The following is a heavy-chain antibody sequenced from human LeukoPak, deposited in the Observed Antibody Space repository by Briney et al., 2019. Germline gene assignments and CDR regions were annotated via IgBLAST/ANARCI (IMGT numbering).Heavy chain of an antibody. Sequence: SQTLSLTCNVSGDSLSTYYWSWIRQPPGKGLEWIGYIHYSGSTNYNPSLRSRVTVSVDTSKNQISLKLSSVTAADTAVYYCASTLQWLAFDYWGQGTLVTVSS. V-gene: IGHV4-59*01. CDR1: GDSLSTYY. J-gene: IGHJ4*02. CDR2: IHYSGST. D-gene: IGHD6-19*01. CDR3: ASTLQWLAFDY.